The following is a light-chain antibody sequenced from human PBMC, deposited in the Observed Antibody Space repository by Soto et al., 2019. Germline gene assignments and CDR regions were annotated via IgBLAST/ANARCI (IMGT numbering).Light chain of an antibody. V-gene: IGKV3-20*01. Sequence: IVLTQSPGTLSLSPGERATLSCRASQSVSSSYLAWYQQKPGQAPRLLIYGASSRATGIPDRFSGSGSGTDFTLTISSLQPEDFATYYCQQSYSTPTFGQGTKVDIK. J-gene: IGKJ1*01. CDR3: QQSYSTPT. CDR2: GAS. CDR1: QSVSSSY.